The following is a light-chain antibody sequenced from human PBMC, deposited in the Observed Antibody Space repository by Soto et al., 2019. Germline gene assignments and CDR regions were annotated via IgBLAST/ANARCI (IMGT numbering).Light chain of an antibody. Sequence: DIQMTQSPSTLSASVGDRVTITCRASQSISSWLAWYQQKPGKAPKLLVYKASSLESGVPSRFSGSGSGTEFTLTISSLQPDDFATYYCQQYNSYPPYTSGQGTKLEIK. J-gene: IGKJ2*01. CDR3: QQYNSYPPYT. V-gene: IGKV1-5*03. CDR1: QSISSW. CDR2: KAS.